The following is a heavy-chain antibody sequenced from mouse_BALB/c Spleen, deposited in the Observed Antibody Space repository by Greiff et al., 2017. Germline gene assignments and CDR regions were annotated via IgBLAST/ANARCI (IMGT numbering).Heavy chain of an antibody. D-gene: IGHD1-1*01. J-gene: IGHJ3*01. V-gene: IGHV5-12-2*01. CDR2: ISNGGGST. CDR1: GFTFSSYT. Sequence: EVKLVESGGGLVQPGGSLKLSCAASGFTFSSYTMSWVRQTPEKRLEWVAYISNGGGSTYYPDTVKGRFTISRDNAKNTLYLQMSRLKSEDTAMYYCARWGAYYYGSSCAWFAYWGQGTLVTVSA. CDR3: ARWGAYYYGSSCAWFAY.